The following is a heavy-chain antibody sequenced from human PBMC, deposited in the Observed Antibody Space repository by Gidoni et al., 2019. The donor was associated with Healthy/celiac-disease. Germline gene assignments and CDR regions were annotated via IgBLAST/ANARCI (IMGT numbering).Heavy chain of an antibody. D-gene: IGHD3-3*01. V-gene: IGHV3-23*04. Sequence: EVQLVESGGGLVQPGGSLSLSCAASGFTFSSYAMSWVRQAPGKGLEWVSAISGSGGSTYYADSGKGRFTISRDNSKNTLYLQMNSLRAEDTAVYYCAWKRFLEYGMDVWGQGTTVTVSS. CDR3: AWKRFLEYGMDV. CDR1: GFTFSSYA. J-gene: IGHJ6*02. CDR2: ISGSGGST.